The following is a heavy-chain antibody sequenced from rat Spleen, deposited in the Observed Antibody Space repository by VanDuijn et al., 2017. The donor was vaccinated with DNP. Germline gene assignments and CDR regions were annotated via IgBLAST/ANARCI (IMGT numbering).Heavy chain of an antibody. V-gene: IGHV3-1*01. Sequence: EVQLQESGSGLVKPSQSLSLTCSVTGYSITSNYWAWIRMFPRNAMEWIGHINYSGSTTYTPSLKSRISITTDTSKNQFFLQLNSVTTEDTATYYGARWGYYYFDYWGQGVMVTISS. CDR3: ARWGYYYFDY. J-gene: IGHJ2*01. D-gene: IGHD1-12*03. CDR1: GYSITSNY. CDR2: INYSGST.